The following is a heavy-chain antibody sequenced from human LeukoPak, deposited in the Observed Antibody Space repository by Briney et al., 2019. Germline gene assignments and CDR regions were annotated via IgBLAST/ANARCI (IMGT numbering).Heavy chain of an antibody. J-gene: IGHJ4*02. D-gene: IGHD2/OR15-2a*01. CDR1: GFMLSNYW. V-gene: IGHV3-7*01. CDR2: VRQDGSQI. CDR3: ARHTETNSAYFQT. Sequence: GGSLRLSCTASGFMLSNYWMNWVRQAPGKGLEWVANVRQDGSQIRYVDSVKGRFTIARDNAKNSLYLQMNSLRVEDTGVYYCARHTETNSAYFQTWGQGTLVTVSS.